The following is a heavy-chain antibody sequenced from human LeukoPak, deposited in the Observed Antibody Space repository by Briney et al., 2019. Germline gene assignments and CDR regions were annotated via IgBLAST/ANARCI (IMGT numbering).Heavy chain of an antibody. CDR3: ARDYYDSSGYYHQYAFDI. Sequence: SETLSLTCTVSGGSISSYYWSGIRQPPGKGLEWIGYIYYSGSTNYNPSLKSRVTISVDTSKNQFSLKLSSVTAADTAVYYCARDYYDSSGYYHQYAFDIWGQGTMVTVSS. V-gene: IGHV4-59*01. J-gene: IGHJ3*02. CDR2: IYYSGST. D-gene: IGHD3-22*01. CDR1: GGSISSYY.